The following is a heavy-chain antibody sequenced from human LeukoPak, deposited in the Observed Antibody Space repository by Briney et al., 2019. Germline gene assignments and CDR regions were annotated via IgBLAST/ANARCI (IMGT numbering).Heavy chain of an antibody. CDR1: GGSISSYC. D-gene: IGHD6-19*01. CDR2: IYYSGST. V-gene: IGHV4-59*01. CDR3: ARIAVAGTDWFDP. Sequence: SETLSLTCTVSGGSISSYCWSWIRQPPGKGLEWIGYIYYSGSTNYNPSLKSRVTISVDTSKNQFSLKLSSVTAADTAVYYCARIAVAGTDWFDPWGQGTLVTVSS. J-gene: IGHJ5*02.